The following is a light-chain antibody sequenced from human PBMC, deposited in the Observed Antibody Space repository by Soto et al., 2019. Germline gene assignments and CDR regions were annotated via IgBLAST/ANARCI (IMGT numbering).Light chain of an antibody. V-gene: IGKV1-5*01. J-gene: IGKJ1*01. CDR3: QQYNSYART. Sequence: DIQMTQSPSTLSASVGDRVTITCRASQSISNWLAWYQQKPGRAPKFLIYDASSLESGVPSRFSGNGSGTEFTLTISSLQPDDFATYYCQQYNSYARTFGQGTKVEIK. CDR1: QSISNW. CDR2: DAS.